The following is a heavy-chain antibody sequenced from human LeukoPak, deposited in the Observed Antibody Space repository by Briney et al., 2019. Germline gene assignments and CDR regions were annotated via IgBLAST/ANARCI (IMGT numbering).Heavy chain of an antibody. J-gene: IGHJ4*02. V-gene: IGHV3-21*04. Sequence: DSVKGRFTISRDNAKNSLYLQMNSLRAEDTAVYYCAKTGTPWYYFDYWGQGTLVTVSS. D-gene: IGHD1-1*01. CDR3: AKTGTPWYYFDY.